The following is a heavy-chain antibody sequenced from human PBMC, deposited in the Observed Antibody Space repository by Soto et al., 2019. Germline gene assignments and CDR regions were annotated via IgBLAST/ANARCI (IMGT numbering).Heavy chain of an antibody. D-gene: IGHD3-22*01. V-gene: IGHV4-39*01. CDR1: RSSIRNSNYY. J-gene: IGHJ4*02. CDR2: IYYSGST. Sequence: SDTLSLTFTVSRSSIRNSNYYWGWIRQPPGKGLEWIGSIYYSGSTYYNPSLKSRVTISVDTSKNQFSLKLSSVTAADTAVYYCARLVYDSSGYRPGWGQGTLVTVS. CDR3: ARLVYDSSGYRPG.